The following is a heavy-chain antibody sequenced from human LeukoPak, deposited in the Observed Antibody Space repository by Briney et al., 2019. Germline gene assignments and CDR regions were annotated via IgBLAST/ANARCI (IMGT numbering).Heavy chain of an antibody. J-gene: IGHJ4*02. CDR3: AKRGLKTRYDTSVYYYWNFDY. D-gene: IGHD3-22*01. CDR1: GFSFSMDW. Sequence: GGSLRLSCAASGFSFSMDWMSWVRQAPGKGLEGVANIKHGGSEKLYVDSVKGRFSISRDDAKNLLFLQMKSLRAEDTAVYYCAKRGLKTRYDTSVYYYWNFDYWGQGSLVTVSS. V-gene: IGHV3-7*03. CDR2: IKHGGSEK.